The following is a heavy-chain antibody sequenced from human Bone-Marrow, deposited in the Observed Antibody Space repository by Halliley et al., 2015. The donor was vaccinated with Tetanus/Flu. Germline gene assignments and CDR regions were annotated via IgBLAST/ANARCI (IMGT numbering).Heavy chain of an antibody. CDR3: GTSSRNWGVDAFDI. J-gene: IGHJ3*02. CDR1: GLSVSATY. CDR2: IYNDDTT. Sequence: SGLSVSATYMGWARQAAGKGLEWVSIIYNDDTTVYMDSVKGRFTISRDNSKNTLYLQMNSLRVEDTAVYYCGTSSRNWGVDAFDIWGQGTGVTVSS. D-gene: IGHD6-13*01. V-gene: IGHV3-53*01.